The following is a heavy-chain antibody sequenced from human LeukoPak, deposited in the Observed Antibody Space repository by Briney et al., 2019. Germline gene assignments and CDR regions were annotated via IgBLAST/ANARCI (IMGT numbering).Heavy chain of an antibody. CDR3: ARGGVRGVIITKFDP. V-gene: IGHV4-34*01. CDR2: INHSGST. D-gene: IGHD3-10*01. CDR1: GGSFSGYY. J-gene: IGHJ5*02. Sequence: PSETLSLTCAVYGGSFSGYYWSWIRQPPGKGLEWIGEINHSGSTNYNPSLKSRVTISVDTSKNQFSLKLSSVTAADTAVYYCARGGVRGVIITKFDPWGQGTLVTVSS.